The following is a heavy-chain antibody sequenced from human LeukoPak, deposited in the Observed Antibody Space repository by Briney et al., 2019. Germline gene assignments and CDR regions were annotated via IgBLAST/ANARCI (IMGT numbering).Heavy chain of an antibody. J-gene: IGHJ4*02. CDR2: ISSSGSTI. CDR3: ARARNDRSSWL. CDR1: GFTFSSYE. Sequence: PGGSLRLSCAASGFTFSSYEMHWVRQAPGKGLEWVSYISSSGSTIYYADSVKGRFTISRDNAKNSLYLQMNSLRAEDTAVYYCARARNDRSSWLWGQGTLVTVSS. D-gene: IGHD6-13*01. V-gene: IGHV3-48*03.